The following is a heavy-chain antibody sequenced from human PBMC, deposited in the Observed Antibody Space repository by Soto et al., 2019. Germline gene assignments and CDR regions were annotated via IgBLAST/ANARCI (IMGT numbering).Heavy chain of an antibody. Sequence: QVQLQESDAGLVKASQTLSLTCTVSGGSVSSGAYYWTWIRQRPGKGLEWIGYIYYSGSTYYSPSIKSRISISLDTSKNQFSLRLSSVTAAETAMYYCARARLRAVYAFDIWGQGTMVTVSS. D-gene: IGHD5-12*01. CDR2: IYYSGST. CDR1: GGSVSSGAYY. J-gene: IGHJ3*02. CDR3: ARARLRAVYAFDI. V-gene: IGHV4-31*03.